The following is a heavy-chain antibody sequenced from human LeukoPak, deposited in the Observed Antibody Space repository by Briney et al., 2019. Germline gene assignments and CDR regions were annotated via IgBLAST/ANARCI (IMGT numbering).Heavy chain of an antibody. CDR3: ARVVMCGNGGSCYQSYYYNYGMDV. Sequence: SETLSLTCAVSGYSISSGYYWGWIRQPPGKGLEWIGSIYHSGSTYYNPSLKSRVTISVDTSKNQFSLKLSSVTAADTAVYYCARVVMCGNGGSCYQSYYYNYGMDVWGKGTTVTVSS. CDR2: IYHSGST. J-gene: IGHJ6*04. CDR1: GYSISSGYY. V-gene: IGHV4-38-2*01. D-gene: IGHD2-15*01.